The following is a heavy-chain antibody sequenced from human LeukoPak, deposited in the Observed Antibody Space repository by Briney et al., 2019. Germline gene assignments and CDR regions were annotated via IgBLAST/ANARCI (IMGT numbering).Heavy chain of an antibody. CDR3: AREAWVSGDSKYRYYGIDV. CDR2: IGYSGST. Sequence: SETLSLTCTVSGASISSYYWSWIRQPPGKGLEWIGYIGYSGSTNYTPSLKGRVTISVDTSKNQFSLKLSSVTAADTALYYCAREAWVSGDSKYRYYGIDVWGQGTTVTVSS. CDR1: GASISSYY. D-gene: IGHD4-17*01. V-gene: IGHV4-59*01. J-gene: IGHJ6*02.